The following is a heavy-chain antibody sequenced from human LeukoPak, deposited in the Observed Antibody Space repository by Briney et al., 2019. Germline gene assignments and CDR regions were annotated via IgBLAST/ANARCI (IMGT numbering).Heavy chain of an antibody. CDR2: IIPIFGTA. V-gene: IGHV1-69*13. CDR1: GGTFNSYA. CDR3: ARRYSYGPFDY. Sequence: GASVKVSCKASGGTFNSYAISWVRQAPGQGLEWMGGIIPIFGTANYAQKFQGRVTITADESTSTAYMELSSLRSEDTAVYYCARRYSYGPFDYWGQGTLVTVSS. J-gene: IGHJ4*02. D-gene: IGHD5-18*01.